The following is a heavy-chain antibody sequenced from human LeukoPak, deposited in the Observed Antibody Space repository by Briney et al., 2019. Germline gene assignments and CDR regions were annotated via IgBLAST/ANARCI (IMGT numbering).Heavy chain of an antibody. D-gene: IGHD6-13*01. J-gene: IGHJ4*02. CDR3: ARIAAAGNRRLNY. V-gene: IGHV1-8*01. CDR2: MNPNSGNT. CDR1: GYTFTSYD. Sequence: ASVKVSCKASGYTFTSYDINWVRQATGQGLEWMGWMNPNSGNTGYAQKFQGRIIVSRNTSISPAYMELSSLTSEDTAIYYCARIAAAGNRRLNYWGQGTLVTVAS.